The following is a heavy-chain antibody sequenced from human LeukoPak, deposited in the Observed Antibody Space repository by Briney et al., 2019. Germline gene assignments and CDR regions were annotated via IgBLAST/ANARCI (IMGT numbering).Heavy chain of an antibody. J-gene: IGHJ4*02. CDR1: GFTFSSFG. CDR3: AKRLGYYDSSEGYFDQ. V-gene: IGHV3-30*18. D-gene: IGHD3-22*01. CDR2: ISYDGSYK. Sequence: GGSLRLSCAASGFTFSSFGMHWVRQAPGKGLEWVAVISYDGSYKTYVDSVKGRFTISRDISKNTLYLQMNSLRAEDTAVYYCAKRLGYYDSSEGYFDQWGQGTLVTVSS.